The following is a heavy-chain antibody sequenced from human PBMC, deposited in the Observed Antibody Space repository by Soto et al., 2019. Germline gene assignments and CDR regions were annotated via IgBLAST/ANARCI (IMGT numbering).Heavy chain of an antibody. D-gene: IGHD6-13*01. CDR3: AGGAAADYFDY. CDR2: IYSTGST. J-gene: IGHJ4*02. CDR1: SGSFSTYY. Sequence: PSETLSLTCTVSSGSFSTYYWSWIRQPAGKGLEWIGRIYSTGSTLYNPSPKSRITMSVDTSKNQFSLKLSSVTAADTAVYYCAGGAAADYFDYWGQGTLVTVSS. V-gene: IGHV4-4*07.